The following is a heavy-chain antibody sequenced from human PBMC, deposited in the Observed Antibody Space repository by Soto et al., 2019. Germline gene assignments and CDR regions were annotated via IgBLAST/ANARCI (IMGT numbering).Heavy chain of an antibody. CDR3: ARDRHYDILTGYYRGLYYYYGMN. CDR2: ISYDGSNK. D-gene: IGHD3-9*01. CDR1: GFTFSSYA. V-gene: IGHV3-30-3*01. J-gene: IGHJ6*01. Sequence: SLRLSCAASGFTFSSYAMHWVRQAPGKGLEWVAVISYDGSNKYYADSVKGRFTISRDNSKNTLYLQMNSLRAEDTAVYYCARDRHYDILTGYYRGLYYYYGMN.